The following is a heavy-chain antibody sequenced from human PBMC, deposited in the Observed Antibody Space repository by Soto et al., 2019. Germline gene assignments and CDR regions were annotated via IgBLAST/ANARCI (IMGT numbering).Heavy chain of an antibody. CDR1: GYSFTSYG. J-gene: IGHJ3*02. CDR3: ARGTDYVWGSYRHTYGRQVFDI. D-gene: IGHD3-16*02. Sequence: QVQVVQSGAEVKKPGASVKVSCKSSGYSFTSYGISWVRQAPGQGLEWMGWISAYNGNTNYAQKLQGRVTMTTDTAASTAYMELRSRRSDDTAVYYCARGTDYVWGSYRHTYGRQVFDIWGQGTMLTVSS. CDR2: ISAYNGNT. V-gene: IGHV1-18*01.